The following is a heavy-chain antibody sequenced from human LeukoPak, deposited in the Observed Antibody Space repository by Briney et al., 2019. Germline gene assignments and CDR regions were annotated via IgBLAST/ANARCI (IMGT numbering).Heavy chain of an antibody. CDR2: VAYDGSNE. J-gene: IGHJ4*02. Sequence: GGSLRLSCQVSGFTFSSYGMNWVRQAPGKGLDWVASVAYDGSNENYAVSVKGRFTISRDNSKNMLYLQMNSLRAEDTAVYFCARPSGSVTIFGVVDYFDYWGPGTLVTVSS. CDR1: GFTFSSYG. D-gene: IGHD3-3*01. V-gene: IGHV3-30*04. CDR3: ARPSGSVTIFGVVDYFDY.